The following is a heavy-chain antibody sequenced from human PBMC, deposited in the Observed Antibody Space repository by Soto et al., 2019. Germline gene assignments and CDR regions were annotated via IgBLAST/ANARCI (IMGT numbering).Heavy chain of an antibody. V-gene: IGHV4-31*03. CDR2: IYYSGST. Sequence: SETLSLTCTVSGGSISSGGYYWSWIRQHPGKGLEWIGYIYYSGSTYYNPSLKSRVTISVDTSKNQFSLKLSSVTAADTDVYYCARDVGILHGDGESNYFDYWGQGTLVTVSS. CDR1: GGSISSGGYY. D-gene: IGHD3-10*01. J-gene: IGHJ4*02. CDR3: ARDVGILHGDGESNYFDY.